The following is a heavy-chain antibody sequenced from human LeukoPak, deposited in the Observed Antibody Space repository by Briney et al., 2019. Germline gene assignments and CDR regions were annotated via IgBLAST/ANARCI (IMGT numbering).Heavy chain of an antibody. CDR3: AKGEPNILAAASGSEFDY. CDR2: ISYDGSNK. D-gene: IGHD6-13*01. V-gene: IGHV3-30*18. CDR1: GFTLSSYG. Sequence: GGSLRLSCAASGFTLSSYGMHWVRQAPGKGLEWVAVISYDGSNKYYADSVKGRFTISRDNSKNTLYLRMNSLRAEDTAVYYCAKGEPNILAAASGSEFDYWGQGTLVTVSS. J-gene: IGHJ4*02.